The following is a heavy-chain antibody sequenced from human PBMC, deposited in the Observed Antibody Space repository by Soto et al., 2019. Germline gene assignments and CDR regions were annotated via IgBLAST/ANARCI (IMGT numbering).Heavy chain of an antibody. J-gene: IGHJ6*03. D-gene: IGHD2-15*01. CDR3: ARGPEYCSGGSCYGNYYYYMDV. V-gene: IGHV4-34*01. CDR1: GGSFSGYY. Sequence: SETLSLTCAVYGGSFSGYYWSWIRQPPGKGLEWIGEINHSGSTNYNPSLKSRVTISVDTSKNQFSLKLSSVTAADTAVYYCARGPEYCSGGSCYGNYYYYMDVWGKGTTVTVSS. CDR2: INHSGST.